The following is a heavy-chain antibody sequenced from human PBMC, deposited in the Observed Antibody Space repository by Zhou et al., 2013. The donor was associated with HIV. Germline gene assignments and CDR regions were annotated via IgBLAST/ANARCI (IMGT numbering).Heavy chain of an antibody. Sequence: QVQLVQSGGEVKKPGASVKVSCKASGYTLGGFGISWVRQAPGQGLEWMGWISSYRGHTNYAQKLQGRVSVTTDTSTNTAYMELRSLRSDDTAVYYCARALSTRWIGGGFYYMDVWGKGTRSPSP. J-gene: IGHJ6*03. CDR1: GYTLGGFG. CDR3: ARALSTRWIGGGFYYMDV. CDR2: ISSYRGHT. D-gene: IGHD6-19*01. V-gene: IGHV1-18*01.